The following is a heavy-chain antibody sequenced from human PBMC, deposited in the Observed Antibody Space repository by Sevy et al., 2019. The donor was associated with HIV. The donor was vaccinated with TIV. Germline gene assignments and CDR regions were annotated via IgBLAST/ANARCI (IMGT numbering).Heavy chain of an antibody. D-gene: IGHD2-2*01. V-gene: IGHV3-23*01. CDR2: ISGSGGSA. Sequence: GSSLRLSCAASGFTFSSYAMSWVRQAPGKGLEWVSAISGSGGSAYYADSVKGRFTISRDNSKNTLYLQMNSLRAEDTAVYYCAKVVVVPAAMAGGGEMDVWGKGTTVTVSS. CDR1: GFTFSSYA. J-gene: IGHJ6*04. CDR3: AKVVVVPAAMAGGGEMDV.